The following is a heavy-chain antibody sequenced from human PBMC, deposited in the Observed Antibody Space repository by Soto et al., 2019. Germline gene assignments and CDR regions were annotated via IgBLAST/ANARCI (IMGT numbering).Heavy chain of an antibody. J-gene: IGHJ5*02. CDR3: ARSRGWGSNWFDP. D-gene: IGHD1-26*01. V-gene: IGHV4-61*01. CDR1: GGSVSSGSYY. Sequence: LSLTCTVSGGSVSSGSYYWSWIRQPPGKGLEWIGYIYYSGSTNYNPSLKSRVTISVDTSKNQFSLKLSSVTAADTAVYYCARSRGWGSNWFDPWGQGTLVTVSS. CDR2: IYYSGST.